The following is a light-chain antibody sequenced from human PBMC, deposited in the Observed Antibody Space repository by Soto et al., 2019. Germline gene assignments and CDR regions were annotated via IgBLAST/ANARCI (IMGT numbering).Light chain of an antibody. Sequence: EIVITQSPATVSVSPGERATLSCRASQSVSSNLAWYQQKPGQAPRLLIYGASTRATGIPARFSGSGSGTEFTLTINSLQSEDFAVYYCQQYNNWPGTFGQGTKVDI. J-gene: IGKJ1*01. CDR2: GAS. V-gene: IGKV3-15*01. CDR1: QSVSSN. CDR3: QQYNNWPGT.